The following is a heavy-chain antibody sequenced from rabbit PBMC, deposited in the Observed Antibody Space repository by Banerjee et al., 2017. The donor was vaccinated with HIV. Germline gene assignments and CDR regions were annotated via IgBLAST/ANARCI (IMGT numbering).Heavy chain of an antibody. CDR1: GFSFSSSYY. CDR3: ARDWDYAGYSYGNFDL. Sequence: QSLEESGGDLVKPGASLTLTCTASGFSFSSSYYMCWVRQAPGRGLEWIACIYAGGSGSTYYASWAKGRFTISKTSSTTVTLQMTSLTAADTATYFCARDWDYAGYSYGNFDLWGPGTLVTVS. J-gene: IGHJ4*01. CDR2: IYAGGSGST. D-gene: IGHD7-1*01. V-gene: IGHV1S40*01.